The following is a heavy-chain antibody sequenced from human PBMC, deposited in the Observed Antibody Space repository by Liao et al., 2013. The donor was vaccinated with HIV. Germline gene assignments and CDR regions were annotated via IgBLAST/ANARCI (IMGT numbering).Heavy chain of an antibody. CDR1: GGSISNYY. CDR2: IFTSGSS. Sequence: GGSISNYYWSWIRQPAGKGLEWIGRIFTSGSSNYNPSLKSRVTMSVDTSKNQFSLKLSSVTAADTAVYYCARTDQYYDYWSGYENWFDPWGQGTLVTVSS. J-gene: IGHJ5*02. CDR3: ARTDQYYDYWSGYENWFDP. D-gene: IGHD3-3*01. V-gene: IGHV4-4*07.